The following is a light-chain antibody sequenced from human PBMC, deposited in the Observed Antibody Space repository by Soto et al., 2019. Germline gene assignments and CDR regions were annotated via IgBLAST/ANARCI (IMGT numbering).Light chain of an antibody. Sequence: QSALTQPASVSGSPGQSITISCTATSSDVDSYNYVSGYQQHPGKAPKLMIYDVTNRPSGVSKRFSSSKSGNTASLTISGLQAEDEADYYCSSYTSSSTYVVFGGGTQLTVL. V-gene: IGLV2-14*01. CDR3: SSYTSSSTYVV. CDR2: DVT. J-gene: IGLJ2*01. CDR1: SSDVDSYNY.